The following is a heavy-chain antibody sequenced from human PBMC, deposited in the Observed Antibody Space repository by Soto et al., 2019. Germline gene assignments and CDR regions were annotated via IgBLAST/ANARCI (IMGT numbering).Heavy chain of an antibody. V-gene: IGHV1-18*01. CDR3: ARDGIAVAARVDY. Sequence: ASVKVSCKASGYTFTSYDINWVRQATGQGLEWMGWMSPNNGNTSYAQKLQGRVTMTTDTSTSTAYMELRSLRSDDTAVYYCARDGIAVAARVDYWGQGTLVTVSS. D-gene: IGHD6-19*01. CDR2: MSPNNGNT. CDR1: GYTFTSYD. J-gene: IGHJ4*02.